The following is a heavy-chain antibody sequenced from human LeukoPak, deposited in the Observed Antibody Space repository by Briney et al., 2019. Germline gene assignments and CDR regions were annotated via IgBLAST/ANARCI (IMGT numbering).Heavy chain of an antibody. D-gene: IGHD1-26*01. V-gene: IGHV4-59*01. Sequence: SETLSLTCTVSGGSISSYYWGWIRQPPGKGLEWIGYIYYSGSTNYNPSLKSRVTISVDTSKNQFSLKLSSVTAADTAVYYCARDPLVGDTYAFDIWGQGTMVTVSS. CDR1: GGSISSYY. CDR2: IYYSGST. CDR3: ARDPLVGDTYAFDI. J-gene: IGHJ3*02.